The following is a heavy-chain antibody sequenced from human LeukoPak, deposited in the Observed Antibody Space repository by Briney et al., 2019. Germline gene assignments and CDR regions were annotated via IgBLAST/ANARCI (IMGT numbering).Heavy chain of an antibody. CDR3: AKDFRGYMDV. Sequence: GGSLRLSCAASGFIFSDYGMHWVRQAPGKGLEWVTFIRYDGITKYHADSVKGRFTISRDNPKNTVYLQMNSLRVEDTAIYYCAKDFRGYMDVWGKGTAVTVSS. CDR2: IRYDGITK. V-gene: IGHV3-30*02. CDR1: GFIFSDYG. J-gene: IGHJ6*03.